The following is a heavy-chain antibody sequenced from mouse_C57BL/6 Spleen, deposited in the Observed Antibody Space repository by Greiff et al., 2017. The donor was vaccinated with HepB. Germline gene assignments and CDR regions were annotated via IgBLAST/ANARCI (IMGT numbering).Heavy chain of an antibody. CDR2: ISNGGGST. J-gene: IGHJ2*01. Sequence: EVKVVESGGGLVQPGGSLKLSCAASGFTFSDYYMYWVRQTPEKRLEWVAYISNGGGSTYYPDTVKGRFTISRDNAKNTLYLQMSRLKSEDTAMYYCARQSGNDLFDYWGQGTTLTVSS. V-gene: IGHV5-12*01. D-gene: IGHD2-2*01. CDR3: ARQSGNDLFDY. CDR1: GFTFSDYY.